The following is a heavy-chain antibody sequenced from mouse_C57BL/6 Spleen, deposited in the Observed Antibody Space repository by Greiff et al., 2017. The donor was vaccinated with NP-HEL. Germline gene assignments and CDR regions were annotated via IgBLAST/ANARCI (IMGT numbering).Heavy chain of an antibody. Sequence: DVMLVESGGGLVKPGGSLKLSCAASGFTFSDYGMHWVRQAPEKGLEWVAYISSGSSTIYYADTVKGRFTISRDNAKNTLFLQMTSLRSEDTAMYYCARPWLLRGSYAMDYWGQGTSVTVSS. CDR1: GFTFSDYG. D-gene: IGHD2-3*01. CDR3: ARPWLLRGSYAMDY. CDR2: ISSGSSTI. V-gene: IGHV5-17*01. J-gene: IGHJ4*01.